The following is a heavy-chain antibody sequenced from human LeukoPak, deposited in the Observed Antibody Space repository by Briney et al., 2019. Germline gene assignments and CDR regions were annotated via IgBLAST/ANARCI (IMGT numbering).Heavy chain of an antibody. Sequence: GGSLRLSCAASGFTFRIYSMNWVRQAPGTGLEWVSSIGPSSGDIYYADSVKGRFTISRDNDKNSLYLQLNSLRAEDTAVYYCARDRGARGRGLAWGQGTQVTVSS. V-gene: IGHV3-21*01. CDR2: IGPSSGDI. CDR1: GFTFRIYS. CDR3: ARDRGARGRGLA. D-gene: IGHD3-10*01. J-gene: IGHJ5*02.